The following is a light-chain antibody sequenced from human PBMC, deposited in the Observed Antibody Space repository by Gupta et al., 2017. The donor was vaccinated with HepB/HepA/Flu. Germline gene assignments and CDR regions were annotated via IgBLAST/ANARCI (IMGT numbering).Light chain of an antibody. V-gene: IGLV1-47*01. CDR3: AVWDDSLSALV. Sequence: QSVLIQPPSASGTPGQRLTISCSGSSSNIGSNFLSWYQQLPGTAPKLLIYYNNQRPSGVPDRFSGSKSGTSASLAISGLRSDDEADYYCAVWDDSLSALVFGGGTKLTVL. CDR1: SSNIGSNF. CDR2: YNN. J-gene: IGLJ2*01.